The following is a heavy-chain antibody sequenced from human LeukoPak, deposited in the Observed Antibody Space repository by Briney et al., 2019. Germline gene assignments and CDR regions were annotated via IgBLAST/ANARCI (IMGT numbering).Heavy chain of an antibody. Sequence: GGSLRLSCAASGFTFSDYYMSWIRQAPGKGLEWVSYISSSGSTIYYADSVEGRFTISRDNAKNSLYLQMSSLRADDTVVYYCARDRSGGTYYYDSSGYSFWGQGTLVTVSS. CDR2: ISSSGSTI. D-gene: IGHD3-22*01. CDR1: GFTFSDYY. V-gene: IGHV3-11*01. CDR3: ARDRSGGTYYYDSSGYSF. J-gene: IGHJ4*02.